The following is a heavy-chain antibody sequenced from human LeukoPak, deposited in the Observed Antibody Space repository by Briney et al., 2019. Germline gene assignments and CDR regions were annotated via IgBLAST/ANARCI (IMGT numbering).Heavy chain of an antibody. CDR3: TRDSLDRIAVAGTLDY. D-gene: IGHD6-19*01. J-gene: IGHJ4*02. CDR2: IRSKAYGGTT. Sequence: GGSLRLSCTASGFTFGDYAMSWVRQAPGKGLEWVGFIRSKAYGGTTEYAASVKGRFTISRDDSTSIAHLQMNSLKTEDTAVYYCTRDSLDRIAVAGTLDYWGQGTLVTVSS. V-gene: IGHV3-49*04. CDR1: GFTFGDYA.